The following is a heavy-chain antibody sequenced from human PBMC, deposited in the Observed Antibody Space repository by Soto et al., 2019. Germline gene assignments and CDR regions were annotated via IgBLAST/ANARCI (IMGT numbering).Heavy chain of an antibody. D-gene: IGHD6-13*01. CDR2: ITSKSNYI. J-gene: IGHJ5*01. CDR3: ARDQGPSSSWYSWFDS. CDR1: GFTFSDYS. Sequence: EVQLVESGGGLVKPGGSLRLSCAASGFTFSDYSMNWVRQAPGKGLEWVSSITSKSNYISYADSFKGRFTISRDNANNSLYLQMSSLRADDSAVYYCARDQGPSSSWYSWFDSWGQGTLVIVSS. V-gene: IGHV3-21*02.